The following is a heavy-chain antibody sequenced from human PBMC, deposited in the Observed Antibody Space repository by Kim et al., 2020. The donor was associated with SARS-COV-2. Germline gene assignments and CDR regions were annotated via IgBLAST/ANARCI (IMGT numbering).Heavy chain of an antibody. V-gene: IGHV3-23*03. J-gene: IGHJ6*02. CDR2: IYSGGSST. Sequence: GGSLRLSCAASGFTFSSYAMSWVRQAPGKWLEWVSVIYSGGSSTYYADSVKGRFTISRDNSKNTLYLQMNSLRAEDTAVYYCAKFGTKSSSWWWDNYYYYYGMDVWGQGTTVTVSS. CDR1: GFTFSSYA. CDR3: AKFGTKSSSWWWDNYYYYYGMDV. D-gene: IGHD6-13*01.